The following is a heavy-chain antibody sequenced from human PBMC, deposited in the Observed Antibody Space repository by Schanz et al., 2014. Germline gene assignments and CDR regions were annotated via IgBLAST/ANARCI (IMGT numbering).Heavy chain of an antibody. CDR1: GGSIRSGTYY. D-gene: IGHD1-1*01. CDR2: VFPNGIT. J-gene: IGHJ2*01. V-gene: IGHV4-61*02. CDR3: ARDTTWRLDL. Sequence: QVQLQESGPGLVKPSQTLSLTCTVSGGSIRSGTYYWSWIRQPAGKALEWVGRVFPNGITNYNPPLKIRFPISLTTSKTQFSLTLTSLTAADTAVYYCARDTTWRLDLWGRGTLVTVSS.